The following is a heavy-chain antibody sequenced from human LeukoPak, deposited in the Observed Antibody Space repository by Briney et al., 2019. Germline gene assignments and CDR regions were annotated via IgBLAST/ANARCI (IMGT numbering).Heavy chain of an antibody. J-gene: IGHJ3*02. D-gene: IGHD3-22*01. V-gene: IGHV1-69*01. Sequence: ASVRVSCKAAGGSFTFTRHAISWVRQAPGEGVEWVGGIIPIYGSATYAQKFQGRVTITSDQSTRTVYMELSSLRPEDSAVHYCAGFFYDNSGDAFDIWGQGTMVTVSS. CDR1: GGSFTFTRHA. CDR2: IIPIYGSA. CDR3: AGFFYDNSGDAFDI.